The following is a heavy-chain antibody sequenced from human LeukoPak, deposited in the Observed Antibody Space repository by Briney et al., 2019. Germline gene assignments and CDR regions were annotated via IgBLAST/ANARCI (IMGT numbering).Heavy chain of an antibody. Sequence: GASVKVSCKASGGTFSSYAISWVRQAPGQGLEWMGRIIPVLGIANYAQKFQGRVTITADKSTSTAYMELSSLRSEDTAVYYCAKDLTTVVIRIFDYWGQGTLVTVSS. V-gene: IGHV1-69*04. CDR3: AKDLTTVVIRIFDY. D-gene: IGHD4-23*01. CDR2: IIPVLGIA. CDR1: GGTFSSYA. J-gene: IGHJ4*02.